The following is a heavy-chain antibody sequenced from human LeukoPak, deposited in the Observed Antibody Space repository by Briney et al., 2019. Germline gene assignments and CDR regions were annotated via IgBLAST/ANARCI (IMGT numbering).Heavy chain of an antibody. CDR3: ARVLRYCSGGNCYSGGLGYMDV. D-gene: IGHD2-15*01. Sequence: GGSLRLSCAASGFTFSDYNMRWIRQAPGKGLEWVSSISRSGSTKYYADSVKGRFTISRDNARNSLFLQMNSLRAEDTAVYYCARVLRYCSGGNCYSGGLGYMDVWGKGTTVTISS. CDR1: GFTFSDYN. V-gene: IGHV3-11*01. CDR2: ISRSGSTK. J-gene: IGHJ6*03.